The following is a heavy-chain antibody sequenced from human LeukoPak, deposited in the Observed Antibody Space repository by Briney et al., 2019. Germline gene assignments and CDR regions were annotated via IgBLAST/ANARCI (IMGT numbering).Heavy chain of an antibody. CDR2: FDPEDGET. V-gene: IGHV1-24*01. CDR1: GYTFTSYY. Sequence: ASVKVSCKASGYTFTSYYMHWVRQAPGKGLEWMGGFDPEDGETIYAQKFQGRVTMTEDTSTDTAYMELSSLRSEDTAVYYCATPPLYCTNGVCSFDYWGQGTLVTVSS. D-gene: IGHD2-8*01. CDR3: ATPPLYCTNGVCSFDY. J-gene: IGHJ4*02.